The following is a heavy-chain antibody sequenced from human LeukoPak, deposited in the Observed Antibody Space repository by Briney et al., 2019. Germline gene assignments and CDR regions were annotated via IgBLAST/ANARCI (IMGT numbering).Heavy chain of an antibody. J-gene: IGHJ6*02. CDR2: MNPNSGNT. V-gene: IGHV1-8*01. D-gene: IGHD2-2*01. Sequence: ASVKVSCKASGYTFTSYDINWVRQATGQGLEWMGWMNPNSGNTGYAQKFQGRVTMTRNTSISTAYMELSSLRSEDTAVYYCARGHRDIVVVPAAISDYYYGTDVWGQGTTVTVSS. CDR3: ARGHRDIVVVPAAISDYYYGTDV. CDR1: GYTFTSYD.